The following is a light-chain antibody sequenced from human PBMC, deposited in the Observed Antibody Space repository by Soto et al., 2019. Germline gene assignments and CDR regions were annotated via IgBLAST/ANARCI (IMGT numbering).Light chain of an antibody. CDR2: DAS. Sequence: DILLTQSPATLSLSPGERATLSCRASQSFSGYLAWYQQKPGQAPRLLIYDASKRATGIPARFSGRGSGTDFTLTISSLEPEDFAVYYCQQRSNWPPVITFGQGTRLAMK. CDR3: QQRSNWPPVIT. J-gene: IGKJ5*01. CDR1: QSFSGY. V-gene: IGKV3-11*01.